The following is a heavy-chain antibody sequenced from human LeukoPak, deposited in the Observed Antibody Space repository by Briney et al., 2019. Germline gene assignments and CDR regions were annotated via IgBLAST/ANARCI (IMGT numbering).Heavy chain of an antibody. CDR1: GFTFASYA. CDR2: ISGSGGST. Sequence: GGSLRLSCAASGFTFASYAVSWVRQAPGKGLEWVSTISGSGGSTYYADSVKGRFTISRDNSKNTLSLQMNSLRAEDTAVYYCARSGLVTAIRSYFDYWGQGTLVTVSS. D-gene: IGHD2-21*02. J-gene: IGHJ4*02. CDR3: ARSGLVTAIRSYFDY. V-gene: IGHV3-23*01.